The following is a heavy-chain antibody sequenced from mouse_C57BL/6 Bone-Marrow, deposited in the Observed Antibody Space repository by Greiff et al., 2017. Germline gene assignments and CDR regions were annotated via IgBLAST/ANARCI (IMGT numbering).Heavy chain of an antibody. Sequence: QVHVKQSGAELVKPGASVNVSCKASGYTFTSYWMHWVKQRPGQGLEWIGRIHPSDSDTNYNQKFKGKATLTVDKSSSTAYMQLSSLTSEDSAVYYCAQAMIKAWFAYWGQGTLVTVSA. V-gene: IGHV1-74*01. CDR1: GYTFTSYW. CDR2: IHPSDSDT. CDR3: AQAMIKAWFAY. J-gene: IGHJ3*01. D-gene: IGHD2-4*01.